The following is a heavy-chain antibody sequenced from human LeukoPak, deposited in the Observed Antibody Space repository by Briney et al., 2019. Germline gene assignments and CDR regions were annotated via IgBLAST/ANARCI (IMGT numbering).Heavy chain of an antibody. CDR1: GFTFSNYA. CDR2: TSYDESNK. CDR3: ARVVVSSSSDYFDY. V-gene: IGHV3-30*04. D-gene: IGHD6-6*01. Sequence: GGSLRLSCAASGFTFSNYAMHWVRQAPGKGLEWVAVTSYDESNKYYADSVKGRFTISRDNSKKTLYLQMNSLRGEDTAVYYCARVVVSSSSDYFDYWGQGTLVIVSS. J-gene: IGHJ4*02.